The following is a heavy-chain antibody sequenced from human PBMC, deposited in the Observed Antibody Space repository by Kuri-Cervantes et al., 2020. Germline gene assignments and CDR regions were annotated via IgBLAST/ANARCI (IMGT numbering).Heavy chain of an antibody. CDR1: GYTFSDYY. V-gene: IGHV1-2*02. J-gene: IGHJ6*02. D-gene: IGHD1-26*01. CDR3: ASPLDRSGTYFFYGLDV. Sequence: ASVKVSCKASGYTFSDYYMYWIRQALGQGLEWMGWINPNSGGTNYAQKFQGRVTMTWDTSISTAYMELRRLRSDDTAVFYCASPLDRSGTYFFYGLDVWGQGTTVTVSS. CDR2: INPNSGGT.